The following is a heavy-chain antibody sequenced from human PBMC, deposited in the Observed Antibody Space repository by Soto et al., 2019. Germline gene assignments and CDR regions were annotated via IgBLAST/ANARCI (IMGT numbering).Heavy chain of an antibody. CDR1: GNTFTYRY. CDR2: ITPFSGDV. J-gene: IGHJ4*02. CDR3: ASGGAGSGPFTWELPDH. V-gene: IGHV1-45*02. D-gene: IGHD1-26*01. Sequence: QMQLVQSGAEVKRTGSTVTVSCKALGNTFTYRYLHWVRQAPGQALEWMGWITPFSGDVHYAQKFQERVNSTRDRSINTAYMRMSSLRPEDTAMYYCASGGAGSGPFTWELPDHWGQGTLVTVSS.